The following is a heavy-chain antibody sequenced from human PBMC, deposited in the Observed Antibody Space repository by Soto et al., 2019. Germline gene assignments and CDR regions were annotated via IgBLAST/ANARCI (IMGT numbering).Heavy chain of an antibody. CDR3: AIKQRGAAAGHYYYYGMDV. D-gene: IGHD6-13*01. J-gene: IGHJ6*02. CDR1: GGTFSSYA. V-gene: IGHV1-69*13. CDR2: IIPIFGTA. Sequence: GASVKVSCKASGGTFSSYAISWVRQAPGQGLEWMGGIIPIFGTANYAQKFQGRVTITADESTSTAYMELSSLRSEDTAVYYCAIKQRGAAAGHYYYYGMDVWGQGTTVTVSS.